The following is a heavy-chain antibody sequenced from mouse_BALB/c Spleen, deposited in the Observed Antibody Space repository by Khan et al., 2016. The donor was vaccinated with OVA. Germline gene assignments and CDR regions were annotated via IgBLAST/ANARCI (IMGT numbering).Heavy chain of an antibody. D-gene: IGHD2-3*01. Sequence: VQLKESGGDLVKPGGSLKLSCAASGFTFSSYGMSWVRQTPDKRLEWVATISSGGSYTYYPDNLKGRFTISRDNAKNTLYLQMSSRKSEDTAMFYFARQTGYYAVSAMDYWGQGTSVTVSS. J-gene: IGHJ4*01. V-gene: IGHV5-6*01. CDR1: GFTFSSYG. CDR3: ARQTGYYAVSAMDY. CDR2: ISSGGSYT.